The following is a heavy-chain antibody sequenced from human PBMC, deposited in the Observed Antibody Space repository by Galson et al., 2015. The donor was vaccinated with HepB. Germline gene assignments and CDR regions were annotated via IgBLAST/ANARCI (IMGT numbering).Heavy chain of an antibody. CDR2: ISSNGGST. D-gene: IGHD6-19*01. CDR3: ARDKQSSGWFGFLGDI. V-gene: IGHV3-64*02. Sequence: SLRLSCAASGFTFSNYALHWVRQAPGKGLEYVAAISSNGGSTFYADSVRGRFTISRDNTKNTLFLQMGSLRVDDMAVYYCARDKQSSGWFGFLGDIWGQGTMVTVSS. CDR1: GFTFSNYA. J-gene: IGHJ3*02.